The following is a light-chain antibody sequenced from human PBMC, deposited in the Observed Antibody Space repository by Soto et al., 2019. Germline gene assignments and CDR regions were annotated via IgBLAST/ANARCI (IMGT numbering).Light chain of an antibody. CDR3: QQYCRTSWT. CDR2: GAS. Sequence: EIVLTQSPGTLSLSPGEGATLSCRASQSVSTNFFAWYQQKPGQATRLLIYGASTRATCIPDRFSGSGSGTDFTLTISCLAPEDFAVYYGQQYCRTSWTFGQGTKVVIK. V-gene: IGKV3-20*01. CDR1: QSVSTNF. J-gene: IGKJ1*01.